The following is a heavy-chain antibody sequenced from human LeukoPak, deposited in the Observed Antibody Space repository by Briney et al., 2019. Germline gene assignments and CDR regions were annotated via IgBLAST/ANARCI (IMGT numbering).Heavy chain of an antibody. Sequence: GGSLRLSCAAPGFSFRNFAVSWLRQAPGKGLECVAGISDSGGRTNYLDSVKGRITISRDNSKNTLYLQINSVRADDTALYYCARALGYCSGGNCYIFDHWGQGSLVTVSS. CDR3: ARALGYCSGGNCYIFDH. J-gene: IGHJ4*02. V-gene: IGHV3-23*01. D-gene: IGHD2-15*01. CDR1: GFSFRNFA. CDR2: ISDSGGRT.